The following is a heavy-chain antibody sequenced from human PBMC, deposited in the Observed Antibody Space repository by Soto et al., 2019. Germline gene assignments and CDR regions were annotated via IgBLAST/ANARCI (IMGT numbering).Heavy chain of an antibody. CDR3: ARDCRIAVAGTSWFDP. V-gene: IGHV1-18*04. CDR2: ISAYNGNT. J-gene: IGHJ5*02. CDR1: GYTFTSYG. D-gene: IGHD6-19*01. Sequence: QVQLVQSGAEAKKPGASVKVSCKASGYTFTSYGISWVRQAPGQGLEWMGWISAYNGNTNYAQKLQGRVTMTTGTSTSTAYMKLRSLRSDDTAVYYCARDCRIAVAGTSWFDPWGQGTLVTVSS.